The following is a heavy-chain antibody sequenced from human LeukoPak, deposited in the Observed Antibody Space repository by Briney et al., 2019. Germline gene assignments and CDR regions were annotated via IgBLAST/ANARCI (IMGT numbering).Heavy chain of an antibody. V-gene: IGHV4-4*07. CDR1: GGSISSYY. Sequence: SETLSLTCTVSGGSISSYYWSWTRQPAGKGLEWIGRIYTSGSTNYNPSLKSRVTMSVDTSKNQFSLKLSSVTAADTAVYYCARVGILTGYDVFWFDPWGQGTLVTVSS. CDR3: ARVGILTGYDVFWFDP. J-gene: IGHJ5*02. D-gene: IGHD3-9*01. CDR2: IYTSGST.